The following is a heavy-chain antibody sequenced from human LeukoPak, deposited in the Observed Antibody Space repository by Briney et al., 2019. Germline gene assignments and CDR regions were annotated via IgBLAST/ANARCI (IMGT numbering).Heavy chain of an antibody. CDR1: GFTFSSYG. CDR3: ARRRYGTGMDV. D-gene: IGHD3-10*01. V-gene: IGHV3-33*01. CDR2: IWYDGSNK. J-gene: IGHJ6*02. Sequence: PGRSLRLSCAASGFTFSSYGMHWVRQAPGKGLEWVAVIWYDGSNKYYADSVKGRFTISRDNSKNTLYLQMNSLRAEDAGLYYCARRRYGTGMDVWGQGTTVTVSS.